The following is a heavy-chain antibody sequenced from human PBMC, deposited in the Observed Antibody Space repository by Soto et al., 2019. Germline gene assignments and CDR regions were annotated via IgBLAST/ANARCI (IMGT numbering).Heavy chain of an antibody. Sequence: QVQLQESGPGLVKPSETLSLTCTVSGGSISSYYWSWIRQPPGKGLEWIGYIYYSGSTNYNPSLKSRVTISVDTSKNQFSLKLSSVTAADTAVYYCARVEYSSGFDYWGQGTLVTVSS. CDR1: GGSISSYY. V-gene: IGHV4-59*01. D-gene: IGHD6-19*01. CDR3: ARVEYSSGFDY. CDR2: IYYSGST. J-gene: IGHJ4*02.